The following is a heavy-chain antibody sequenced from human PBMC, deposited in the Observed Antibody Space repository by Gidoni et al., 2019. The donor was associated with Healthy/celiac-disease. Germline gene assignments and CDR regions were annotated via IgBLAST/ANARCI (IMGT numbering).Heavy chain of an antibody. CDR2: IRSKAYGWTT. J-gene: IGHJ3*02. V-gene: IGHV3-49*05. D-gene: IGHD3-3*01. CDR1: GFTFGDYA. Sequence: EVQLVESGGGLVKPGRSLRLSCTASGFTFGDYAMSWFRQAPGKGMEWVGFIRSKAYGWTTEYAASVKGRFTISRDDSKSIAYLQMNSLKTEDTAVYYCTTNQNTYYDFWSGYGDIWGQGTMVTVSS. CDR3: TTNQNTYYDFWSGYGDI.